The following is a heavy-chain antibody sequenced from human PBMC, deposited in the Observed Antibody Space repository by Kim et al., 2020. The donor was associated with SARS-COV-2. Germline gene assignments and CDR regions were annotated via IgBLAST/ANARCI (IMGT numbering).Heavy chain of an antibody. Sequence: GGSLRLSCAASGFTFSSYGMHWVRQAPGKGLEWVAVISYDGSNKYYADSVKGRFTISRDNSKNTLYLQMNSLRAEDTAVYYCAKRELSYYYGSGTYPGAFDIWGQGTMVTVSS. CDR2: ISYDGSNK. J-gene: IGHJ3*02. V-gene: IGHV3-30*18. CDR1: GFTFSSYG. D-gene: IGHD3-10*01. CDR3: AKRELSYYYGSGTYPGAFDI.